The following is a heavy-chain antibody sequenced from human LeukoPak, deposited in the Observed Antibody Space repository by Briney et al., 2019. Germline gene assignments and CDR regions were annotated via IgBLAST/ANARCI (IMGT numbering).Heavy chain of an antibody. CDR1: GFTFSSYY. J-gene: IGHJ4*02. V-gene: IGHV3-7*01. CDR2: IKQDGSEK. Sequence: QPGGSLRLSCAASGFTFSSYYMNWVRQAPGKGLEWVANIKQDGSEKDYVDSVKGRFTISRDNAENSLYLQMNSLRAEDTAVYYCARYPPSEYYFDYWGQGTLVTVSS. CDR3: ARYPPSEYYFDY.